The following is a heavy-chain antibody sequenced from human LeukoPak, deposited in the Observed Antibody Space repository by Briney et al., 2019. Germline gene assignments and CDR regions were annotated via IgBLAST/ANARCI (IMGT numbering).Heavy chain of an antibody. J-gene: IGHJ4*02. CDR2: IKSKVDGGTA. Sequence: KPSETLSLTCAVYGGSFSGYYWSWIRQTPGKGLEWVGLIKSKVDGGTADYAAPVEGRFTISRDDSKNTLYLQMSSLKTEDTAIYYCTKDPPFTEGVYSAHWGQGTLVTVSS. V-gene: IGHV3-15*07. CDR1: GGSFSGYY. CDR3: TKDPPFTEGVYSAH.